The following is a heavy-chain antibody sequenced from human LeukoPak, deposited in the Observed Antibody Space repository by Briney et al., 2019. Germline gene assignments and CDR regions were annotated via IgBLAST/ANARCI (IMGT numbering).Heavy chain of an antibody. CDR2: INPNSGGT. CDR3: ARDRGVVPAAAARY. CDR1: GYTFTGYY. J-gene: IGHJ4*02. V-gene: IGHV1-2*02. D-gene: IGHD2-2*01. Sequence: GASVKVSCKASGYTFTGYYMHWVRQAPGQGLEWMGWINPNSGGTNYAQKFQGRVTMTRDTSISTAYMELSRLRSDDTAVYYCARDRGVVPAAAARYWGQGTLVTVSS.